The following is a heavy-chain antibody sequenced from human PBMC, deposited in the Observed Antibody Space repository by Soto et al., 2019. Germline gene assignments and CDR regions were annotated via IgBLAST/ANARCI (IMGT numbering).Heavy chain of an antibody. D-gene: IGHD3-22*01. Sequence: QVQLVQSGAEVKKPGASVKVSCKASGYTFTGYYMHWVRQAPGQGLEWMGWINPNSGGTNYAQKFQGRVTMTRDTSISTAYMELSRLRSDDTAVYYCARDDSSGYYVEPCDYWGQGTLVTVSS. V-gene: IGHV1-2*02. CDR1: GYTFTGYY. CDR3: ARDDSSGYYVEPCDY. CDR2: INPNSGGT. J-gene: IGHJ4*02.